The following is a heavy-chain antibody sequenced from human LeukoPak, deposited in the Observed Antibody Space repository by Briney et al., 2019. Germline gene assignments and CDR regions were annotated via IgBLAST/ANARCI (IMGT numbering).Heavy chain of an antibody. J-gene: IGHJ3*02. V-gene: IGHV4-38-2*02. Sequence: PSETLSLTCTVSGYSISSGYYWGWIRQPPGEGLDWIASIFYSGSTYYNPSLKSRVTISIATSKNQFSLILNSVTAADTAIYYCARTFRNRVRDAFHIWGQGALVIVSS. D-gene: IGHD3-10*01. CDR2: IFYSGST. CDR3: ARTFRNRVRDAFHI. CDR1: GYSISSGYY.